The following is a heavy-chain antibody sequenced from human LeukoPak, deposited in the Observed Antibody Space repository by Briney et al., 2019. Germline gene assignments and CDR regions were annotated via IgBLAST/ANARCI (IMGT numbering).Heavy chain of an antibody. J-gene: IGHJ4*02. CDR3: ATASGGWYRYYFDS. V-gene: IGHV3-48*03. CDR1: GLTFSNYE. Sequence: GGSLRLSCAASGLTFSNYEMNWVRQAPGKGLEWLSYISSSSNMIFYAESVKGRFTISRDNAKNSLYLQVNSLGAEDTAIYYCATASGGWYRYYFDSWGQGILVTVSS. CDR2: ISSSSNMI. D-gene: IGHD6-13*01.